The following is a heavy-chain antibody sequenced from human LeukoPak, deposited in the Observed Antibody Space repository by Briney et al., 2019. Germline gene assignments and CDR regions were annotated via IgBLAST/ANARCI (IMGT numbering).Heavy chain of an antibody. CDR1: GFTFNNYA. V-gene: IGHV3-23*01. CDR2: ITGSGGST. CDR3: AREGYDYVWGSEAGLDY. Sequence: PGGSLRLSCSASGFTFNNYAMSWVRHPPGTGLEWVSSITGSGGSTDYADSVKGRFTISRDNAKNTLYLQMNSLRAEDTAVYYCAREGYDYVWGSEAGLDYWGQGTLVTVSS. J-gene: IGHJ4*02. D-gene: IGHD3-16*01.